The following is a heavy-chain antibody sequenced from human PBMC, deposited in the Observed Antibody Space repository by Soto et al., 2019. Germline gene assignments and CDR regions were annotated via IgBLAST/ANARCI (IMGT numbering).Heavy chain of an antibody. V-gene: IGHV3-7*03. Sequence: HPGGSLRLSCAAPGFTFSSYWMSWVRQAPGKGLEWVANIKQDGSKKYYVDSVKGRFTISRDNAKNSLYLQMNSLRAEDTAVYYCARDVQFSLDVWRQGTTVTVSS. J-gene: IGHJ6*02. CDR2: IKQDGSKK. CDR3: ARDVQFSLDV. CDR1: GFTFSSYW.